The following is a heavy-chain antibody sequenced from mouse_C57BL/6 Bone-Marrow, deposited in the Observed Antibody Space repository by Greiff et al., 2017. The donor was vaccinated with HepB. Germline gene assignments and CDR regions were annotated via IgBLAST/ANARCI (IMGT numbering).Heavy chain of an antibody. Sequence: EVHLVESEGGLVQPGSSMKLSCTASGFTFSDYYMAWVRQVPEKGLEWVANINYDGSSTYYLDSLKSRFIISRDNAKNILYLQMSSLKSEDTATYYCARGSYYGSSYGAMDYWGQGTSVTVSS. V-gene: IGHV5-16*01. CDR2: INYDGSST. CDR3: ARGSYYGSSYGAMDY. J-gene: IGHJ4*01. CDR1: GFTFSDYY. D-gene: IGHD1-1*01.